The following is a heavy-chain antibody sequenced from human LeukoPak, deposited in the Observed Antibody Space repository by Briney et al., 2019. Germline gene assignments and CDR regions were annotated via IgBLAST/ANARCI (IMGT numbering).Heavy chain of an antibody. CDR2: ISYDGSNK. D-gene: IGHD6-19*01. V-gene: IGHV3-30*04. Sequence: GGSLRLSCAASGFTFSSYAMHWVRQAPGKGLEWVAVISYDGSNKYYADSVKGRFTISRDNSKNTLYLQMNSLRAEDTAVYYCARDLFSGWSDYYYYGMDVWGQGTTVTVSS. CDR3: ARDLFSGWSDYYYYGMDV. CDR1: GFTFSSYA. J-gene: IGHJ6*02.